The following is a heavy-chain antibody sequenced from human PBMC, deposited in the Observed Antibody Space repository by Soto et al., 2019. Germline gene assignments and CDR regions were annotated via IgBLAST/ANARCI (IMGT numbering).Heavy chain of an antibody. Sequence: GGSLRLSCVASGLPVAGSYMAWVRQAPGKGLEWASVIYNDGTTYYSQSVECRFTISRDNAKNSLSLQMNSLRAEDTAVYYCARDRPYCSSTSCQYYYYYYGMDVWGQGTTVTVSS. CDR2: IYNDGTT. CDR3: ARDRPYCSSTSCQYYYYYYGMDV. CDR1: GLPVAGSY. V-gene: IGHV3-53*01. J-gene: IGHJ6*02. D-gene: IGHD2-2*01.